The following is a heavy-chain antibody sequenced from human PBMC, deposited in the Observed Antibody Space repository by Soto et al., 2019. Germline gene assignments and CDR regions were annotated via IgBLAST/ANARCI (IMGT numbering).Heavy chain of an antibody. V-gene: IGHV3-30-3*01. CDR2: TSDDGDIQ. J-gene: IGHJ4*02. CDR1: GFDFRKYA. D-gene: IGHD5-18*01. Sequence: LRLSFAASGFDFRKYAMHWVRQSPGKGPEWVAITSDDGDIQYYADSVKGRFTISRDNSKNTLYLQMTTLRSEDAAVYFCARAVDAAMDPLDYWGQGTLVTVSS. CDR3: ARAVDAAMDPLDY.